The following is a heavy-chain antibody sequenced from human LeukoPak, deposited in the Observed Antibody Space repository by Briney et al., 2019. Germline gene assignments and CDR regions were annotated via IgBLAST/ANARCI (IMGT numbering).Heavy chain of an antibody. D-gene: IGHD3-22*01. V-gene: IGHV1-18*01. J-gene: IGHJ3*02. CDR1: GYTFTSYG. CDR3: ARVTKYYDSSGYYSLSRAFDI. Sequence: ASVKVSCKASGYTFTSYGISWVRQAPGQGLEWMGWISAYNGNTNYAQKLQGRVTMTTDTSTSTAYMELRSLRSDDTAVYYCARVTKYYDSSGYYSLSRAFDIWGQGTMVTVSS. CDR2: ISAYNGNT.